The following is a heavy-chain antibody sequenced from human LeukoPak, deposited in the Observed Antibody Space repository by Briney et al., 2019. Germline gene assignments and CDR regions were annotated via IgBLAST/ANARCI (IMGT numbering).Heavy chain of an antibody. CDR1: GFTFDDYA. V-gene: IGHV3-9*01. Sequence: GGSLRLSCAASGFTFDDYAMHWVRQAPGKGLEWVSGISWNSGSIGYADSVKGRFTISRDNAKNSLYLQMNSLRAEDTAVYYCARADGDYEDYWGQGTLVTVSS. D-gene: IGHD4-17*01. J-gene: IGHJ4*02. CDR3: ARADGDYEDY. CDR2: ISWNSGSI.